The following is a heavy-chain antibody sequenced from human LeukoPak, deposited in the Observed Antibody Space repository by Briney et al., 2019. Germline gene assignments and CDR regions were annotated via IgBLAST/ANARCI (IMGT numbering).Heavy chain of an antibody. V-gene: IGHV5-51*01. Sequence: GESLKISCKGSGYSFPSYWIGWVRQMPGKGLEWRGIIYPGDSDTRYSPSFQGQVTISADKSISTAYLQWSSLKASDTAVYYCARLPGYCSGGNCYFDYWGQGTLVTVSS. J-gene: IGHJ4*02. CDR3: ARLPGYCSGGNCYFDY. CDR2: IYPGDSDT. CDR1: GYSFPSYW. D-gene: IGHD2-15*01.